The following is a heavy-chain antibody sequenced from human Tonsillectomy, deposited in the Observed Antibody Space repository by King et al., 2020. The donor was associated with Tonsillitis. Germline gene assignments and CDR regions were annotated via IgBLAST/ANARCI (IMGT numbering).Heavy chain of an antibody. CDR3: ARNRDILTGYNYYGLDV. Sequence: VQLVESGGGVVQPGRSLRLSCAASGFTFSNYGMHWVRQAPGKGLEWVALIWYDGSYKFYADSVKGRFTISRDNSKNTLYLQMNSLRAEDPAVYDCARNRDILTGYNYYGLDVWGQGTTVTVSS. D-gene: IGHD3-9*01. CDR1: GFTFSNYG. V-gene: IGHV3-33*01. J-gene: IGHJ6*02. CDR2: IWYDGSYK.